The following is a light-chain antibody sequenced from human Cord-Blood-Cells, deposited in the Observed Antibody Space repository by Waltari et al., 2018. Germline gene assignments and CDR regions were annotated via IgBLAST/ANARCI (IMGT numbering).Light chain of an antibody. Sequence: EIVMTQSPATLSVSPGERATLSCRASQSVSSNLAWYQQKPGQAPRLLIYGAYTSATGIPARFSGRGSGTEFTLTISSLRSEDFAVYYCQQYNNWPITVGQGTRLEIK. CDR3: QQYNNWPIT. V-gene: IGKV3-15*01. CDR2: GAY. J-gene: IGKJ5*01. CDR1: QSVSSN.